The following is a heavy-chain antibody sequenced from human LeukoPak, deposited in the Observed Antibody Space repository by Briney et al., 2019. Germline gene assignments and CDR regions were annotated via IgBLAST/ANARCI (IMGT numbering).Heavy chain of an antibody. CDR1: GYRFINYW. D-gene: IGHD3-22*01. J-gene: IGHJ4*02. CDR2: IYPGDSDT. CDR3: ATLHYYYDSHGPFDY. Sequence: GESLKISCKGSGYRFINYWIGWVRQMPGKGLEWMGIIYPGDSDTRYSPSFQGQVTILVDKSINTAYLQWSSLMATDTAMYYCATLHYYYDSHGPFDYWGQGTLVTVSS. V-gene: IGHV5-51*01.